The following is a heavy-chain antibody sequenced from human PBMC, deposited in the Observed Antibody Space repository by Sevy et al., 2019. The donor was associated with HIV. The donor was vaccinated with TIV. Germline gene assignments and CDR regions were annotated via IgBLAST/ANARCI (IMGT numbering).Heavy chain of an antibody. D-gene: IGHD1-26*01. Sequence: GGSLRLSCAASGFTFSDYTIHWVRQAPGKGLEWVSVISYDGSRTSYADSVKGRFTISRDNAKNSLYLQMNSLRAEDTAVYYCAKWDADRRWFFDYWGQGTLVTVSS. J-gene: IGHJ4*02. V-gene: IGHV3-30*04. CDR3: AKWDADRRWFFDY. CDR1: GFTFSDYT. CDR2: ISYDGSRT.